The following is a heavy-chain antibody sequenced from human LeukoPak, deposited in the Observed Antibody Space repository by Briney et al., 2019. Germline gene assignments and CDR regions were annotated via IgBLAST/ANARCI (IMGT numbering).Heavy chain of an antibody. CDR2: LSKSGNT. J-gene: IGHJ3*02. D-gene: IGHD3-9*01. Sequence: SETLSLTCTVSGGSISSYYWSWIRLPPGKGLEWISYLSKSGNTNYSPSLKSRVTIFGDTSKNQFFLKLSSVTAADTAVYYCARARYVNSFYAFDIWGQGTLVTVSS. CDR3: ARARYVNSFYAFDI. V-gene: IGHV4-59*01. CDR1: GGSISSYY.